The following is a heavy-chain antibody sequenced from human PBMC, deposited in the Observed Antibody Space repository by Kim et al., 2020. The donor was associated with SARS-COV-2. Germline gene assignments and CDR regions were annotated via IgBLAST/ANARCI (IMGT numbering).Heavy chain of an antibody. J-gene: IGHJ3*02. D-gene: IGHD1-26*01. Sequence: ADSVKGRFTISRDNSKNTLYLQMNSLRAEDTAVYYCAKSGTWNLLLAFDIWGQGTMVTVSS. V-gene: IGHV3-23*01. CDR3: AKSGTWNLLLAFDI.